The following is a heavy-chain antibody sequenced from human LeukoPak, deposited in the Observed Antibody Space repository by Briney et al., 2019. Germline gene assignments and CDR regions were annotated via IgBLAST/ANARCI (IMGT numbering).Heavy chain of an antibody. V-gene: IGHV3-30-3*02. Sequence: PGGSLRLSCAASGFPFSSYPLHWVRQAPGRGLEWVTLISYDGSKIYYADSVKGRFTISRDNSKNTLYLQMNGLSAEDTAVYYCAKRLRSSSTSCYDCWFDPWGQGTLVTVSS. D-gene: IGHD2-2*01. J-gene: IGHJ5*02. CDR2: ISYDGSKI. CDR3: AKRLRSSSTSCYDCWFDP. CDR1: GFPFSSYP.